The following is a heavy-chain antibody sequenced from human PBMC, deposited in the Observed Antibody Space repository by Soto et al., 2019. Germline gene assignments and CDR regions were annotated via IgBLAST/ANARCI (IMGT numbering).Heavy chain of an antibody. CDR1: GGTFSSHA. CDR3: ARGGGYYYDSSGYYSLDPFDI. Sequence: SVNGSCKASGGTFSSHAISGVRQAPGEGLEWMGGIIPIFGTANYAQKFQGRVTITADESTSTAYMELSSLRSEDTAVYYCARGGGYYYDSSGYYSLDPFDIWGQGTMVTVSS. D-gene: IGHD3-22*01. V-gene: IGHV1-69*13. J-gene: IGHJ3*02. CDR2: IIPIFGTA.